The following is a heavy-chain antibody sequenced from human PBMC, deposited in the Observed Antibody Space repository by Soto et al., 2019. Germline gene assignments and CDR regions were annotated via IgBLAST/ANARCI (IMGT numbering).Heavy chain of an antibody. V-gene: IGHV1-18*01. Sequence: ASVKVSFKASGYTFTSYGISWVRQAPGQGLEWMGWISAYNGNTNYAQKLQGRVTMTTDTSTSTAYMELRSLRSDDTAVYYCARSGRGYCSSTSCLNLDYWGQGTLVTVSS. CDR2: ISAYNGNT. D-gene: IGHD2-2*01. CDR1: GYTFTSYG. J-gene: IGHJ4*02. CDR3: ARSGRGYCSSTSCLNLDY.